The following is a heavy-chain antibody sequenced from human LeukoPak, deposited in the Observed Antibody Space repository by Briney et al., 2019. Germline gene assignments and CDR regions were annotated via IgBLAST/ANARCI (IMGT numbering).Heavy chain of an antibody. V-gene: IGHV3-21*01. D-gene: IGHD6-13*01. CDR3: ARDRIAAAGTPDY. J-gene: IGHJ4*02. CDR1: GFTFSSYS. CDR2: ISSSSSYI. Sequence: GGSLRLSCAAYGFTFSSYSMNWVRQAPGKGLEWVSSISSSSSYIYYADSVKGRFTISRDNAKNSLYLQMNSLRAEDTAVYYCARDRIAAAGTPDYWGQGTLVTVSS.